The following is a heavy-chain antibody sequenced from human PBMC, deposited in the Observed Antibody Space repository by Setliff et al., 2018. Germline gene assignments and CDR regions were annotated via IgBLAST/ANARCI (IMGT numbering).Heavy chain of an antibody. CDR1: GFTFRDYS. Sequence: PGGSLRLSCATSGFTFRDYSLTWARQAPGKGLEWVSGIDQASHPYYPDSMKGRFAISRDNSRNTISLQINDLRAEDTATYYYDRSGYHYISEYFQHWGQGTLVTVSS. CDR3: DRSGYHYISEYFQH. J-gene: IGHJ1*01. V-gene: IGHV3-53*01. D-gene: IGHD3-22*01. CDR2: IDQASHP.